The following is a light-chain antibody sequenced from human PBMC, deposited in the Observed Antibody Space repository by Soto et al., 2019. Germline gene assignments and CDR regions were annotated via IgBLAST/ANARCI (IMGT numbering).Light chain of an antibody. CDR2: GAS. J-gene: IGKJ3*01. Sequence: EIVLTQSPGTLSLSPGGRASLSCRASQSVGPYLAWYQQKPGQAPRLLIYGASSRATGIPDRFSGSGSGTDFALTISRLEPEDFAVYFCQQYANSPFTFGPGTKGDIK. V-gene: IGKV3-20*01. CDR3: QQYANSPFT. CDR1: QSVGPY.